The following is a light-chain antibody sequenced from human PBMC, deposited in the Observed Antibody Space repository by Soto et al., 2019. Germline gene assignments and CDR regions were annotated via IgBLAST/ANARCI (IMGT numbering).Light chain of an antibody. CDR2: DDN. Sequence: PPSGYAVAGKECTISCSGSSFNIRGSSVSWYQQIPGTAPKLLIYDDNKRPSGIPERFSGSKSGTSATLGITGFQTGDEADYYGGSWDSSLSAYVFGTVTKV. CDR3: GSWDSSLSAYV. V-gene: IGLV1-51*01. J-gene: IGLJ1*01. CDR1: SFNIRGSS.